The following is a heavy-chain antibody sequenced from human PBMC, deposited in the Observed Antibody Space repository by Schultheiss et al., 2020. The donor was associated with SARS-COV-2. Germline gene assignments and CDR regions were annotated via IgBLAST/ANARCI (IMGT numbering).Heavy chain of an antibody. D-gene: IGHD3-3*01. J-gene: IGHJ4*02. Sequence: GGSLRLSCAASGFSFSSYGMNWVRQAPGKGLEWVTFIRYDGSNKYYADSVKGRFTISRDNSKNTLYLQMNSLRAEDTAVYYCARDSAAGVGFDCWGQGTLVTVSS. CDR2: IRYDGSNK. CDR1: GFSFSSYG. CDR3: ARDSAAGVGFDC. V-gene: IGHV3-30*02.